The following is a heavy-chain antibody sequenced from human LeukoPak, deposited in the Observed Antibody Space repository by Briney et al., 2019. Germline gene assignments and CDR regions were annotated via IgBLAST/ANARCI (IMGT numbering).Heavy chain of an antibody. D-gene: IGHD5-24*01. CDR2: NSSSSSYI. J-gene: IGHJ3*02. CDR1: GFTFSSYS. Sequence: PGGSLRLSCAASGFTFSSYSMHWVRQAPGKGLDSTSSNSSSSSYIYYAESVKGRFTIPRDKAKNSLYLQMNSLRAEDTAVYYCARYRDVEIGGSKAFYIWGEVTMVTVAS. CDR3: ARYRDVEIGGSKAFYI. V-gene: IGHV3-21*01.